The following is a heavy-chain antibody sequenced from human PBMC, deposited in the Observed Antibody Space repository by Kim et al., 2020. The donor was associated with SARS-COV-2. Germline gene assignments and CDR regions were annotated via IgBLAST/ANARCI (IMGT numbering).Heavy chain of an antibody. CDR1: GFTVSSNY. CDR2: IYSGGNT. D-gene: IGHD3-9*01. CDR3: ARGPWDYDILTGPYYYGMDV. J-gene: IGHJ6*02. Sequence: GGSLRLSCAASGFTVSSNYMSWVRQAPGKGLEWVSVIYSGGNTYYADSVKGRFTISRDNSKNTLYLQMNSLRAEDTAVYYCARGPWDYDILTGPYYYGMDVWGQGTTVTVSS. V-gene: IGHV3-53*01.